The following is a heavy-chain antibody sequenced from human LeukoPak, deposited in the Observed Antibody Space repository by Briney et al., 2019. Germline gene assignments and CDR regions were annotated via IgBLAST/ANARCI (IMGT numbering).Heavy chain of an antibody. D-gene: IGHD2-21*02. Sequence: ASVKVSCKASGYTFTGYYMHWVRQAPGQGLEWMGRINPNRGGTNYAQKFQGRVTMTRDTSISTAYMELSRLRSDDTAVYYCARGGRGVTHDLDYWGQGTLVTVSS. CDR3: ARGGRGVTHDLDY. CDR1: GYTFTGYY. CDR2: INPNRGGT. J-gene: IGHJ4*02. V-gene: IGHV1-2*06.